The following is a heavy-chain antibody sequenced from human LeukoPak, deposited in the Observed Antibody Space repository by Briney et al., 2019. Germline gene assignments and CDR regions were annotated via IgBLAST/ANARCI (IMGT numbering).Heavy chain of an antibody. CDR2: IYYSGST. V-gene: IGHV4-59*01. CDR1: GGSISSYY. D-gene: IGHD5-24*01. J-gene: IGHJ4*02. Sequence: SETLSLTCTVSGGSISSYYWSWIRQPPGKGLAWIGYIYYSGSTNYNPSLKSRVTMSVDTSKNQFSLKLSSVTAADTAVYYCASGMATITPFDYWGQGTLVTVSS. CDR3: ASGMATITPFDY.